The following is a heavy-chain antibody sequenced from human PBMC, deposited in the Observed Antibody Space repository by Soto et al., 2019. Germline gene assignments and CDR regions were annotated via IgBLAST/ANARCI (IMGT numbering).Heavy chain of an antibody. CDR3: ASGYSSSWPDVEY. V-gene: IGHV3-53*04. D-gene: IGHD6-13*01. J-gene: IGHJ4*02. CDR1: GFTVSSNY. CDR2: IYSGGST. Sequence: EVQLVESGGGLVQPGGSLRLSCAASGFTVSSNYMSWVRQAPGKGLEWVSVIYSGGSTYYADSVKGRFTISRPNSKNTLYVQMNSRRAEATAVYYWASGYSSSWPDVEYWGQGTLVPVSS.